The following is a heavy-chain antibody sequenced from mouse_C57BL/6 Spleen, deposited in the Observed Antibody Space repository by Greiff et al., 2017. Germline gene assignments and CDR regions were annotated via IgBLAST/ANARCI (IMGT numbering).Heavy chain of an antibody. CDR3: ARGDYGYDGCFDV. CDR1: GFSLTSYA. CDR2: IWTGGGT. Sequence: QVQLKESGPGLVAPSQSLSITCTVSGFSLTSYAISWVRQPPGKGLEWLGVIWTGGGTNDNSALKSRLSISKDNSKSQVFLKMSSLQTDDTAMYYCARGDYGYDGCFDVWGTGTTVTVSS. D-gene: IGHD2-2*01. V-gene: IGHV2-9-1*01. J-gene: IGHJ1*03.